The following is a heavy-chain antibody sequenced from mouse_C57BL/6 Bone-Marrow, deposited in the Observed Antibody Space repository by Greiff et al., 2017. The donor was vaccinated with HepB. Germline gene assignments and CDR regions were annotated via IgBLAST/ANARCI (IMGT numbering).Heavy chain of an antibody. CDR1: GFNIKDDY. CDR2: IDPENGDT. Sequence: VQLQQSGAELVRPGASVKLSCTASGFNIKDDYMHWVKQRPEQGLEWIGWIDPENGDTEYASKFQGKATITADTSSNTAYLQLSSLTSEDTAVYYCTLYYSGSSYWGQGTTLTVSS. V-gene: IGHV14-4*01. J-gene: IGHJ2*01. CDR3: TLYYSGSSY. D-gene: IGHD1-1*01.